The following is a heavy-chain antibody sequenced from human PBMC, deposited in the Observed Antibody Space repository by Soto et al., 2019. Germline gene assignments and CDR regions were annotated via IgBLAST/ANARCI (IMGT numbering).Heavy chain of an antibody. Sequence: QVQLVESGGGVVQPGRSLRLSCAASGFTFSRYGMHLVRQAPGTGLEGVAVISDDGSNKSYPASVKGRFTISRDNYKNTLYLQMNSLRAEATAVYYWAKDGFTAKVGYYFDYGGPGTLDTV. CDR2: ISDDGSNK. V-gene: IGHV3-30*18. CDR3: AKDGFTAKVGYYFDY. D-gene: IGHD5-18*01. CDR1: GFTFSRYG. J-gene: IGHJ4*02.